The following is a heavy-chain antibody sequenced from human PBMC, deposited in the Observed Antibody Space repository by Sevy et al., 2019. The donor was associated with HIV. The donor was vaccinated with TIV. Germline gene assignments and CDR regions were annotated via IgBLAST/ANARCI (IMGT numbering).Heavy chain of an antibody. V-gene: IGHV4-4*02. Sequence: SETLSLTCAVSGGSISNSNWWSWVRQPPGKGLEWIGEIYRSGSTNYNPSLKSRVTISVDKSKNQFSLKLSSVTAADTAVYYCARVFGSSWYYFDYWGQGTLVTVSS. CDR3: ARVFGSSWYYFDY. D-gene: IGHD6-13*01. CDR2: IYRSGST. J-gene: IGHJ4*02. CDR1: GGSISNSNW.